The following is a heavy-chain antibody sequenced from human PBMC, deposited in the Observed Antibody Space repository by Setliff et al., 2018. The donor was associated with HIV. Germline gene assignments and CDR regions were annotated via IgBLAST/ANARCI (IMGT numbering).Heavy chain of an antibody. D-gene: IGHD4-4*01. CDR3: AREGYSVDAFDI. CDR2: ISGHSDSR. Sequence: ASVKVSCKASGYTFTIYGITWVRQAPGQGLEWMGWISGHSDSRKYGQKFDGRVTLTMDTSTSTAYMELRSLRSDDTAVYYCAREGYSVDAFDIWGQGTMVTVSS. V-gene: IGHV1-18*01. J-gene: IGHJ3*02. CDR1: GYTFTIYG.